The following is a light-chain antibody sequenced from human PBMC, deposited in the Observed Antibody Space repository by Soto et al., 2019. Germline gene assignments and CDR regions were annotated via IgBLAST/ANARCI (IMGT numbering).Light chain of an antibody. V-gene: IGKV3-15*01. CDR3: QRYNDWPLT. CDR1: QSVNSY. Sequence: EIVMTQSPATLSVSPGERATLSCRASQSVNSYLAWYQQKPGQAPRLLIYGASTRATGIPARFSGSGSGTEFTLSISSRQSEDFAVYYCQRYNDWPLTFGGGTKVEI. J-gene: IGKJ4*01. CDR2: GAS.